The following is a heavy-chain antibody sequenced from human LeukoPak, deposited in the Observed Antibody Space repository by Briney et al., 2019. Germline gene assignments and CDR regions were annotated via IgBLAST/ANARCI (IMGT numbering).Heavy chain of an antibody. CDR2: INHSGST. CDR1: GFTVSSNY. CDR3: AREPSYYGSGSYWNYFDY. D-gene: IGHD3-10*01. V-gene: IGHV4-34*01. Sequence: GSLRLSCAASGFTVSSNYMSWVRQPPGKGLEWIGEINHSGSTNYNPSLKSRVTISVDTSKNQFSLKLSSVTAADTAVYYCAREPSYYGSGSYWNYFDYWGQGTLVTVSS. J-gene: IGHJ4*02.